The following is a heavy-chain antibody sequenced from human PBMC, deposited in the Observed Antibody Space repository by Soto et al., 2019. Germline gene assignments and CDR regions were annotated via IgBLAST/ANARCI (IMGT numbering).Heavy chain of an antibody. CDR2: TYYRSKWYN. D-gene: IGHD6-19*01. Sequence: SQTLSLTCAISGDSVSSNSAAWNWIRQSPSRGLEWLGRTYYRSKWYNDYAVSVKSRITINPDTSKNQFSLQLNSVTPEDTAVYYCARGPYSSGWGRSRQSWFDPWGQGTLVTVSS. V-gene: IGHV6-1*01. CDR3: ARGPYSSGWGRSRQSWFDP. CDR1: GDSVSSNSAA. J-gene: IGHJ5*02.